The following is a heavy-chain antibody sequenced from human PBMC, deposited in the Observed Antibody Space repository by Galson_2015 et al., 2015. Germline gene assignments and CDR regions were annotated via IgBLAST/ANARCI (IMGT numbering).Heavy chain of an antibody. J-gene: IGHJ4*02. V-gene: IGHV4-39*01. D-gene: IGHD3-10*01. CDR1: GGSIRSRSYY. CDR2: IYYRGST. Sequence: ATLSLTCPVSGGSIRSRSYYWGWIRPPPGKGLEWIGSIYYRGSTYYNPSLKRRFTISADTPKNQLSLQLSAVTAADTAVYYCARTYGSGNYYNDFDFWGQGTLVTVSS. CDR3: ARTYGSGNYYNDFDF.